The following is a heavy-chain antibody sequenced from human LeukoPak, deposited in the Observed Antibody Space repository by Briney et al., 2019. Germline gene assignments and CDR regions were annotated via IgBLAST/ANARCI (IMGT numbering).Heavy chain of an antibody. CDR2: INHSGST. Sequence: SETLSLTCAVYGGSFSGYYWSWIRQSPGKGLEWIGEINHSGSTNYNPSLKSRVTISVDTSKNQFSLRLSSVTAADTAVYYCARLVWNYYGMDVWGQGTTVTVSS. V-gene: IGHV4-34*01. CDR3: ARLVWNYYGMDV. J-gene: IGHJ6*02. CDR1: GGSFSGYY. D-gene: IGHD2-8*01.